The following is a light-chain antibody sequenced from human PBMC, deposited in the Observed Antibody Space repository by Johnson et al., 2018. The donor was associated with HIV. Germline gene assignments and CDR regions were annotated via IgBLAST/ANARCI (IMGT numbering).Light chain of an antibody. CDR3: GTWYTRLSAGGV. Sequence: SVLTQPPSVSAAPGQTVTISCSGSSSNIGNNYVSWYQQLPGTAPKLLIYENTKRPSGIPDRFSGSKSGTSATLGITGLQTVDEADYYCGTWYTRLSAGGVFGTGTKVTFL. J-gene: IGLJ1*01. CDR2: ENT. V-gene: IGLV1-51*02. CDR1: SSNIGNNY.